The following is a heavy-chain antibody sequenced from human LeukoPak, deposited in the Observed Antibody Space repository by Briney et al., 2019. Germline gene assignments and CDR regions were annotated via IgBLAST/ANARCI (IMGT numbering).Heavy chain of an antibody. CDR2: IYTSGST. CDR1: GGSISSYY. Sequence: PSETLSLTCTVSGGSISSYYWSWIRQPAGKGLEWIGRIYTSGSTNYNPSLKSRVTMSVDTSKNQFSLNLSSMTAADTAVYYCARYYYDSGNYRFDPWGQGTLVTVSS. J-gene: IGHJ5*02. D-gene: IGHD3-10*01. V-gene: IGHV4-4*07. CDR3: ARYYYDSGNYRFDP.